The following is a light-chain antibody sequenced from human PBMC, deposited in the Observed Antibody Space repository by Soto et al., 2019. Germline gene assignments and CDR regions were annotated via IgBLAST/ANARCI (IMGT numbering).Light chain of an antibody. CDR2: VNS. J-gene: IGLJ1*01. CDR1: SXNIGAGYD. V-gene: IGLV1-40*01. CDR3: QSYDSSLSGYV. Sequence: QSVLTQPPSVSGAPGQRVTISCTGSSXNIGAGYDVHWYQQLPGTAPKLLIYVNSNRPSGVPDRFSGSKSGTSASLAITGLQAEDEADYYCQSYDSSLSGYVFGTGTKAPS.